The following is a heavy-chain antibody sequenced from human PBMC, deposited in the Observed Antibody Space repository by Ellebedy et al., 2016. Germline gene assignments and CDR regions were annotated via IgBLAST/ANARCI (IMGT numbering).Heavy chain of an antibody. CDR2: IIPIFGTA. V-gene: IGHV1-69*13. D-gene: IGHD2-15*01. Sequence: SVKVSCXASGGTFSSYAISWVRQAPGQGLEWMGGIIPIFGTANYAQKFQGRVTITADESTSTAYMELSSLRSEDTAVYYCARQHHPRRYCSGGSCYSLGYWGQGTLVTVSS. J-gene: IGHJ4*02. CDR1: GGTFSSYA. CDR3: ARQHHPRRYCSGGSCYSLGY.